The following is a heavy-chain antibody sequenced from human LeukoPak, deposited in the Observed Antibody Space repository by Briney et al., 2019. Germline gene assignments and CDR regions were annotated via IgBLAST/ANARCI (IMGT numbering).Heavy chain of an antibody. CDR3: ARVPLYSSSAWYFDY. Sequence: ASVKVSCKASGYTFTRYYMHWVRQARGQGLEWMGWINPNSGGTNYAQKFQGRVPLNRGTSISTAYMELNRLRSDDTAVYYCARVPLYSSSAWYFDYWGQGTLVTVSS. V-gene: IGHV1-2*02. D-gene: IGHD6-13*01. CDR2: INPNSGGT. CDR1: GYTFTRYY. J-gene: IGHJ4*02.